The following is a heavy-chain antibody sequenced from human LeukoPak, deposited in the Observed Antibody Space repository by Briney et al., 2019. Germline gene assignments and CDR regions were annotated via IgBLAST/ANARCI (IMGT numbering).Heavy chain of an antibody. D-gene: IGHD4-11*01. CDR3: ARDRNANYY. V-gene: IGHV1-46*01. Sequence: ASVKVSCKASGYTFTSYFMHWVRQAPGQGLEWMGRINPSSGSTSYAQKFQGRVTMTRDTSTSTVYMDLSSLRSEDTAVYYCARDRNANYYWGQGTLVTVSS. CDR1: GYTFTSYF. J-gene: IGHJ4*02. CDR2: INPSSGST.